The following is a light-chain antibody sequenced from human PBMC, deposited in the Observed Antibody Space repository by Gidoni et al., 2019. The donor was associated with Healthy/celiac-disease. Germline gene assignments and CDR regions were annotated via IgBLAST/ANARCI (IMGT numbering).Light chain of an antibody. CDR1: QRVSSSY. J-gene: IGKJ2*04. V-gene: IGKV3-20*01. Sequence: EIVLTQSPGTLSLSPGERATLSCRASQRVSSSYLAWYQQKPGQAPRLLIYGASSRATGIPDRFSGSGSGTDFTLTISRLEPEDFAVYYCQQYGSSLCSFGQGTKLEIK. CDR2: GAS. CDR3: QQYGSSLCS.